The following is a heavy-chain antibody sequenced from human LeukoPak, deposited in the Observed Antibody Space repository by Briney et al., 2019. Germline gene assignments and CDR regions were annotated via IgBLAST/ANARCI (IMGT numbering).Heavy chain of an antibody. J-gene: IGHJ3*02. CDR3: ARDRKGGAFDI. D-gene: IGHD3-16*01. Sequence: SETLSLTCTVSGGSISSYYWSWIRQPPGKGLEWIGYIYYSESTNYNASLKSRVTKSVDTSKNQFSLKLSSVAAADTGVYYCARDRKGGAFDIWGQGTMVTVSS. CDR1: GGSISSYY. CDR2: IYYSEST. V-gene: IGHV4-59*01.